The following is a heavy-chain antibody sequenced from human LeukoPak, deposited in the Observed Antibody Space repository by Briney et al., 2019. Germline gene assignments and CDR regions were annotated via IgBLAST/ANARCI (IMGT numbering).Heavy chain of an antibody. J-gene: IGHJ5*02. CDR2: IYYTGST. V-gene: IGHV4-39*01. CDR1: GSSISSSSYY. Sequence: SETLSLTCTVSGSSISSSSYYCGWIRQPPGKGLEWIVSIYYTGSTHYNPPLKSRVTPSVDTSKNQFSLKLSSVTAADTAMYYCARHHHVDTAMGHNWFDPWGQGTLVTVSS. CDR3: ARHHHVDTAMGHNWFDP. D-gene: IGHD5-18*01.